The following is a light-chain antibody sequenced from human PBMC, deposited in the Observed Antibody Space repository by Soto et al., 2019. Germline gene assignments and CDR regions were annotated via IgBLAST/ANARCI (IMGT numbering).Light chain of an antibody. J-gene: IGLJ1*01. CDR3: AAWDDSLSGSYV. V-gene: IGLV1-47*02. Sequence: SVLTQPPSASGTPWQRVTISCSGSSSNIGTNYVYWYQQLPGTAPKLLIYSNNQRPPGVPDRFSGSKSGTSASLAISGLRSEDEGDYHCAAWDDSLSGSYVFGTGTKVTVL. CDR2: SNN. CDR1: SSNIGTNY.